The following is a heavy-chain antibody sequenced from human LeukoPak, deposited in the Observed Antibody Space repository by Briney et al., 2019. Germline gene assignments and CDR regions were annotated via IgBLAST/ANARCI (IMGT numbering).Heavy chain of an antibody. J-gene: IGHJ4*02. CDR1: GFTFSNYA. CDR3: AREPAANSDFDY. D-gene: IGHD1-1*01. V-gene: IGHV3-30-3*01. Sequence: GGSLRLSCAASGFTFSNYAMHWVRQAPGKGLEWVAVISYDGSNKYYADSVKGRFTISRDNSKNTLYLQMNSLRAEDTAVYYCAREPAANSDFDYWGQGTLVTVSS. CDR2: ISYDGSNK.